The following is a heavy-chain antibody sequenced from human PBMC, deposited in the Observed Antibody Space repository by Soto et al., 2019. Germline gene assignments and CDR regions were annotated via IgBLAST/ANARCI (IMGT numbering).Heavy chain of an antibody. CDR2: IDSSGVNK. D-gene: IGHD1-7*01. CDR3: ARRWDYPNGLFDY. CDR1: GFAFRYHP. J-gene: IGHJ4*02. Sequence: PGGSLRLSCVASGFAFRYHPMTWVRQVPGGGLQWVATIDSSGVNKHFADSVKGRFAISRDNAKNSLYLQMNSLRAEDTAVYYCARRWDYPNGLFDYWGQGTLVTVSS. V-gene: IGHV3-21*01.